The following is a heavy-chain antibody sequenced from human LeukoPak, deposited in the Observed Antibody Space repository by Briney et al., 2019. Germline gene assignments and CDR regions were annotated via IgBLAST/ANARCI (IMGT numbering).Heavy chain of an antibody. CDR2: ISYGGGTK. J-gene: IGHJ4*02. Sequence: GGSLRLSCAASGFAFSNYAMHWVRQAPGKGLEWVAVISYGGGTKYYADSMKGRFTISRDNSKNTLYLQMNSLRAEDTAVYYCAKDKMAYSTSSWDYWGQGTLVTVSS. V-gene: IGHV3-30*18. CDR3: AKDKMAYSTSSWDY. CDR1: GFAFSNYA. D-gene: IGHD6-6*01.